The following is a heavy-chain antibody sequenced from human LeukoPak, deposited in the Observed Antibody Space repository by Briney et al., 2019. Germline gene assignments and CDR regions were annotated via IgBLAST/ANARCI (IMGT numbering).Heavy chain of an antibody. CDR3: ARIFRGAYFDY. V-gene: IGHV4-59*01. CDR2: MYYSGST. J-gene: IGHJ4*02. D-gene: IGHD3-10*01. CDR1: GGSISSYY. Sequence: SETLSLTCTVSGGSISSYYWSWIRQPPGKGLEWIGYMYYSGSTNYNPSLKSRVTVSDDKSKNQFSLKLSSVTAADTAVYYCARIFRGAYFDYWGQGTLVTVSS.